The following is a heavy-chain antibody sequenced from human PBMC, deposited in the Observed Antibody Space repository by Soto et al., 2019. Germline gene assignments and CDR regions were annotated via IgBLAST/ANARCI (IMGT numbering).Heavy chain of an antibody. CDR3: TRPAADIRTDAFDI. CDR1: GFTFGDYA. Sequence: GGSLRLSCTASGFTFGDYAMSWVRQAPGKGLEWVGFIRSKAYGGTTEYAASVKGRFTISRDDSKSIAYLQMNSLKTEDTALYYCTRPAADIRTDAFDILGQGTMDTVSS. J-gene: IGHJ3*02. CDR2: IRSKAYGGTT. V-gene: IGHV3-49*04. D-gene: IGHD2-15*01.